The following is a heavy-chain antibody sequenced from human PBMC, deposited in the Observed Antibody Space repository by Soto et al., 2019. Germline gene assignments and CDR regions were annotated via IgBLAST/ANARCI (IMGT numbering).Heavy chain of an antibody. CDR3: AREGWFGEQGKVYYYDMDV. CDR1: GFTFSSYW. V-gene: IGHV3-7*01. CDR2: IKQDGSEK. J-gene: IGHJ6*02. D-gene: IGHD3-10*01. Sequence: PGGSLRLSCAASGFTFSSYWMSWVLQAPGKGLEWVANIKQDGSEKYYVYSVKGRFTISRDNAKISLYLQMNSLRAEDTAVYYCAREGWFGEQGKVYYYDMDVSGQGTTVTVSS.